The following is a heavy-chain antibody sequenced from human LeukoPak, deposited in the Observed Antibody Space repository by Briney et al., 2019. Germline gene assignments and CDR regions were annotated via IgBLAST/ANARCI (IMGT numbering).Heavy chain of an antibody. CDR1: GYSISSGYY. CDR3: VRERVEMATIIDY. D-gene: IGHD5-24*01. J-gene: IGHJ4*02. Sequence: SETLSLTCAVSGYSISSGYYWGWIRQPPGKGLEWIGYIYYSGSTNYNPSLKSRVTISVDTSKNQFSLKLSSVTAADTAVYYCVRERVEMATIIDYWGQGTLVTVSS. V-gene: IGHV4-61*01. CDR2: IYYSGST.